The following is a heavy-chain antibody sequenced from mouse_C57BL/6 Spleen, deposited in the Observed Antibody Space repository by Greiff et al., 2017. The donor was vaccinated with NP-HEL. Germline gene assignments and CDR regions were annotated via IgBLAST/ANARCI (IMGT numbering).Heavy chain of an antibody. CDR1: GYTFTSYW. D-gene: IGHD3-3*01. J-gene: IGHJ4*01. CDR2: IYPGSGST. CDR3: ARYLGGYYAMDY. V-gene: IGHV1-55*01. Sequence: VQLQQSGAELVKPGASVKMSCKASGYTFTSYWITWVKQRPGQGLEWIGDIYPGSGSTNYNEKFKSKATLTVDTSSSTAYMQLSSLTTEDSAVYYGARYLGGYYAMDYWGQGTSVTVSS.